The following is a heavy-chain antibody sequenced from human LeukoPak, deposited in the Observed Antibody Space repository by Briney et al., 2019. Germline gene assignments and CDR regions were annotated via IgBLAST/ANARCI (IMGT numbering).Heavy chain of an antibody. CDR2: INHSGST. CDR1: GGSFSGYY. V-gene: IGHV4-34*01. D-gene: IGHD6-13*01. CDR3: ARGLLGGIAAAGTFGY. J-gene: IGHJ4*02. Sequence: SETLSLTCAVYGGSFSGYYWSWIRQPPGKGLEWLGEINHSGSTNYNPSLKSRVTISVDTSKNQFSLKLSSVTAADTAVYYCARGLLGGIAAAGTFGYWGQGTLVTVSS.